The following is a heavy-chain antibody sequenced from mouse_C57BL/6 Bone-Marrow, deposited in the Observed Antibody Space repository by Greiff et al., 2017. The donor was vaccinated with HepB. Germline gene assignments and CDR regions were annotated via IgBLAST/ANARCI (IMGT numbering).Heavy chain of an antibody. J-gene: IGHJ4*01. Sequence: QVQLKESGAELARPGASVKLSCKASGYTFTSYGISWVKQRTGQGLEWIGEIYPRSGNTYYNEKFKGKATLTADKSSSTAYMELRSLTSEDSAVYFCARRGNYRRMDYWGQGTSVTVSS. D-gene: IGHD2-1*01. CDR3: ARRGNYRRMDY. CDR2: IYPRSGNT. V-gene: IGHV1-81*01. CDR1: GYTFTSYG.